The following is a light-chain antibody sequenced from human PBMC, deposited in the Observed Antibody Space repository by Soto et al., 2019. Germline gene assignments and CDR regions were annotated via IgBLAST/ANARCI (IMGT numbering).Light chain of an antibody. J-gene: IGKJ2*01. CDR1: QSISSGY. CDR3: QQFDSSPPRYT. CDR2: GAS. Sequence: EIVLTQSPGTLSLSPGEGATLSCRTSQSISSGYLAWYQQKPGQAPRLLIYGASNRATGIPDRFSGSGSGTDFTLTISGLEPDDFAVYYCQQFDSSPPRYTFGQGTKLEIK. V-gene: IGKV3-20*01.